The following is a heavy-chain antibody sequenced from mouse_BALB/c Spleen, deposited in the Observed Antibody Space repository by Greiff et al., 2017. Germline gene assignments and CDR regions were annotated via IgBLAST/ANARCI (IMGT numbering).Heavy chain of an antibody. V-gene: IGHV3-2*02. CDR1: GYSITSDYA. CDR3: ARSSDGNYAWFAY. J-gene: IGHJ3*01. Sequence: VQLKESGPGLVKPSQSLSLTCTVTGYSITSDYAWNWIRQFPGNKLEWMGYISYSGSTSYNPSLKSRISITRDTSKNQFFLQLNSVTTEDTATYYCARSSDGNYAWFAYWGQGTLVTVSA. D-gene: IGHD2-1*01. CDR2: ISYSGST.